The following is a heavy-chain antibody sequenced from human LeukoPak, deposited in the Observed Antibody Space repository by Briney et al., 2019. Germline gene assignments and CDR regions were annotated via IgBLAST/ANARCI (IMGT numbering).Heavy chain of an antibody. CDR2: IYYRGST. V-gene: IGHV4-39*07. D-gene: IGHD2-2*01. J-gene: IGHJ6*03. CDR1: GGSISSSSYY. Sequence: ADTMSLTCTVSGGSISSSSYYWGWIRQPPGKGLEWIGSIYYRGSTYYNPSLKSRVTISVDTSKNQFSLKLSSVTAADTAVYYRASVKVVPRRYYYMDVWGKGTTVTVSS. CDR3: ASVKVVPRRYYYMDV.